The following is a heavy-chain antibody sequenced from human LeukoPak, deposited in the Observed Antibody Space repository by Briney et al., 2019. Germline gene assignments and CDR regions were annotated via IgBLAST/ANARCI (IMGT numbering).Heavy chain of an antibody. CDR1: GFTFSSYS. J-gene: IGHJ4*02. V-gene: IGHV3-21*01. CDR2: ISSSSSYI. CDR3: ARKRASQGIDY. Sequence: GGSLRLSCAASGFTFSSYSMNWVRQAPGKGLEWVSSISSSSSYIYYADSVKGRFTISRDNAKNSQYLQMNSLRAEDTAVYYCARKRASQGIDYWGQGTLVTVSS. D-gene: IGHD6-6*01.